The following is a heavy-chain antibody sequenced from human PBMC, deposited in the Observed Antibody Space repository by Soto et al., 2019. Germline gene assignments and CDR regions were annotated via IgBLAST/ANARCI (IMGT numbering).Heavy chain of an antibody. V-gene: IGHV3-23*01. CDR2: ISGSGGRT. Sequence: GGSLRLSCGAAGFTFSSYAMSWVRQAPGKGLEWVSVISGSGGRTYYPDSVKGRFTISRDNSKNTLHLQMNSLRAEDTAVYYCARENWNDKHCWFDPWGLGTLVTVSS. CDR3: ARENWNDKHCWFDP. CDR1: GFTFSSYA. J-gene: IGHJ5*02. D-gene: IGHD1-1*01.